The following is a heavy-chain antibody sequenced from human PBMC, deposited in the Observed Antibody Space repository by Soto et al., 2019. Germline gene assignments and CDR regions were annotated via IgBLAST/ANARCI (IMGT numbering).Heavy chain of an antibody. D-gene: IGHD4-17*01. CDR3: AKVPTVTTGFDY. CDR2: ISYDGSNK. J-gene: IGHJ4*02. CDR1: GFTFSSYG. V-gene: IGHV3-30*18. Sequence: QVQLVESGGGVVQPGRSLRLSCAASGFTFSSYGMHWVRQALGKGLEWVAVISYDGSNKYYADSVKGRFTISRDNSKNTLYLQMNSLRAEDTAVYYCAKVPTVTTGFDYWGQGTLVTVSS.